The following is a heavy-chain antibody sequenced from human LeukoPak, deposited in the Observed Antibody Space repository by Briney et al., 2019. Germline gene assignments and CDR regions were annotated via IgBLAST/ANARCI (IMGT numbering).Heavy chain of an antibody. Sequence: ASVKVSCKVSGYTLTELSMHWVRQAPGKGLEWMGGFDPEDGETIYAQKFQGRVTMTEDTSTDTAYMELSSLRSEDTAVYYCARRALDYDILTGYYNRKHYFDYWGQGTLVTVSS. CDR3: ARRALDYDILTGYYNRKHYFDY. CDR1: GYTLTELS. D-gene: IGHD3-9*01. CDR2: FDPEDGET. V-gene: IGHV1-24*01. J-gene: IGHJ4*02.